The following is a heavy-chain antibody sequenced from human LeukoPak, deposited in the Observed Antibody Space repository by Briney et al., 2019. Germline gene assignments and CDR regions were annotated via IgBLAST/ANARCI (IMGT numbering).Heavy chain of an antibody. CDR2: ISSSSSYI. D-gene: IGHD3-22*01. V-gene: IGHV3-21*01. J-gene: IGHJ4*02. CDR1: GFTFSSYW. Sequence: GGSLRLSCAASGFTFSSYWMSWVRQAPGKGLEWVSSISSSSSYIYYADSVKGRFTISRDNAKNSLYLQMNSLRAEDTAVYYCARNYDRSGYYPYYFDYWGQGTLVTVSS. CDR3: ARNYDRSGYYPYYFDY.